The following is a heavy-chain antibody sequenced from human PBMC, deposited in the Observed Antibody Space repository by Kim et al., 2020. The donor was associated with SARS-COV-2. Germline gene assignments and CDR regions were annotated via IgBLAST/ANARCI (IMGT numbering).Heavy chain of an antibody. V-gene: IGHV3-7*01. Sequence: KQDGSEKYYVDSVKGRFTISRDNAKNSLYLQMNSLRAEDTAVYYCATGENWGQGTLVTVSS. CDR3: ATGEN. CDR2: KQDGSEK. J-gene: IGHJ4*02.